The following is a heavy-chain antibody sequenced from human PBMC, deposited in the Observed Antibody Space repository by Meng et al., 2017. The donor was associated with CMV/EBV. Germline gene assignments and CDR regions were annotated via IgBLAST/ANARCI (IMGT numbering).Heavy chain of an antibody. J-gene: IGHJ4*02. Sequence: QVQLVQSGAEVKKPGDSVKVSCKASGYTFSSYGISWVRQAPGQGLEWMGWISGYNGQTKYAQKFQGRVTMTTDTPTSTAYMELRSLRSDDTAVYYCARAPIFSGGDCSHWGQGTLVTVSS. CDR1: GYTFSSYG. CDR3: ARAPIFSGGDCSH. V-gene: IGHV1-18*01. D-gene: IGHD2-21*02. CDR2: ISGYNGQT.